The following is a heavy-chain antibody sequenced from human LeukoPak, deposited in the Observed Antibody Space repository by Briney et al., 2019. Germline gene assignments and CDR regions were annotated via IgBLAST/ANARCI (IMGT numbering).Heavy chain of an antibody. CDR3: ARLWEDSKALDSFDY. V-gene: IGHV4-34*01. CDR2: INHGGST. J-gene: IGHJ4*02. CDR1: GGFFRGYY. Sequence: SEPLSSTCAVHGGFFRGYYWSGRRQPPGKGLGWRGEINHGGSTNYNPSLQSRVTISVDTSKNQSSLKLSPVTAADTAVYYCARLWEDSKALDSFDYWGERTRVTVSS. D-gene: IGHD1-26*01.